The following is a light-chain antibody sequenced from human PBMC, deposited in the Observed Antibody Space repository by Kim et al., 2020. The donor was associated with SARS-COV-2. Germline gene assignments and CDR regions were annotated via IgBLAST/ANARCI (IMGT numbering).Light chain of an antibody. CDR3: QGWDSSTGV. V-gene: IGLV3-1*01. CDR2: QDN. CDR1: KLGDKW. Sequence: PGQTASSACSGEKLGDKWAGWYQQRPGRSPVVGIYQDNGRPSGIPERFSGCKAGNTATLSSSGTQGMDGAGDDCQGWDSSTGVWGGGTRVSVL. J-gene: IGLJ2*01.